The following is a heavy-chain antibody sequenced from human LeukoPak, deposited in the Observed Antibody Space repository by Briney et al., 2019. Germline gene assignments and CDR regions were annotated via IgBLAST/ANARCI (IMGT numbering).Heavy chain of an antibody. CDR3: AKVGDHDAFDI. V-gene: IGHV3-23*01. Sequence: GGSLRLSCAASGITFSSYGMSWVRQAPGKGLEWVSSISSTGGTTYYADSVKGRFTISRDNSKNTLYLQMNSLRAEDTAVYYCAKVGDHDAFDIWGQGTMVTVSS. CDR2: ISSTGGTT. D-gene: IGHD1-26*01. CDR1: GITFSSYG. J-gene: IGHJ3*02.